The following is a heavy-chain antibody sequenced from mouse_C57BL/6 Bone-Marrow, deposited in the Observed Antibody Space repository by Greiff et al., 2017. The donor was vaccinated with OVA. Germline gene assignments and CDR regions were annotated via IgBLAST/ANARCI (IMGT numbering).Heavy chain of an antibody. D-gene: IGHD1-1*01. CDR1: GFTFSSYA. J-gene: IGHJ2*01. Sequence: EVKLVESGGGLVKPGGSLKLSCAASGFTFSSYAMSWVRQTPEKRLEWVATISDGGSYTYYPDNVKGRFTISRDNAKNNLYLQMSHLKSEDTAVYYCARAGYGGSYVGVYWGQGTTLTVSS. CDR2: ISDGGSYT. CDR3: ARAGYGGSYVGVY. V-gene: IGHV5-4*03.